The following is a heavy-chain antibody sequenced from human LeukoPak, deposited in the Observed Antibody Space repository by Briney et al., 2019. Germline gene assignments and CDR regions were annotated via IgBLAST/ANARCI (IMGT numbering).Heavy chain of an antibody. D-gene: IGHD2-2*01. J-gene: IGHJ4*02. Sequence: GGSLRLSCAASGFTLRTYWMSWVRQAPGKGLEWVANIKQDGREKYYVDSVKGRFTISRDNAKNSLYLQMNSLRAEDTAVYYCARDGVSAAGDYWGQGTLVTVSS. CDR2: IKQDGREK. CDR3: ARDGVSAAGDY. CDR1: GFTLRTYW. V-gene: IGHV3-7*01.